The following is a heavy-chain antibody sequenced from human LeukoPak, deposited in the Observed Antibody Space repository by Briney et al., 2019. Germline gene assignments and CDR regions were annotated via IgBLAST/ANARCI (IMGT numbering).Heavy chain of an antibody. J-gene: IGHJ5*02. D-gene: IGHD3-10*01. CDR1: GASIRSHY. Sequence: SETLSLTCTVSGASIRSHYWSWIRQPPGKGLEWIGYMYYSGNSNYNPALKSRVTISVDTSKNQSSLKMISVTPADTAVFYCARRNRGGRFDAWGQGTLVTVSS. CDR2: MYYSGNS. CDR3: ARRNRGGRFDA. V-gene: IGHV4-59*11.